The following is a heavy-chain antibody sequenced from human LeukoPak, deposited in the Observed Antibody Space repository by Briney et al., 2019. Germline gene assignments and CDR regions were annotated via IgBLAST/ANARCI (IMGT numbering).Heavy chain of an antibody. V-gene: IGHV1-69*05. Sequence: SVKVSCKASGGTFNFYTISWVRQAPGQGLEWMGRIFPIFGTANYAQNFQGRVTITTDESTNTAYMELSSLRSEDTAVYYCAASSSWSAEYFQHWGQGTLVTVSS. CDR3: AASSSWSAEYFQH. D-gene: IGHD6-13*01. CDR1: GGTFNFYT. CDR2: IFPIFGTA. J-gene: IGHJ1*01.